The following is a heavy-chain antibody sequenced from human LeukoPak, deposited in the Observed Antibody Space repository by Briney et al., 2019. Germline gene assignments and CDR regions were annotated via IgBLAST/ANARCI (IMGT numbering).Heavy chain of an antibody. CDR3: AKPAISSRGWYYDY. J-gene: IGHJ4*02. CDR1: GFTFSSNY. Sequence: QPGGSLRLSCAASGFTFSSNYMSWVRQAPGKGLEWVSAINDSGGSTYYADSVKGRFTISRDNSKNTLYLQMNSLRAEDTAVYYCAKPAISSRGWYYDYWGQGTLVTVSS. D-gene: IGHD6-19*01. CDR2: INDSGGST. V-gene: IGHV3-23*01.